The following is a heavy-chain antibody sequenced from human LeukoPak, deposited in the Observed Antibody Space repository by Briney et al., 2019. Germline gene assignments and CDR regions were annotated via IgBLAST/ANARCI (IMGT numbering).Heavy chain of an antibody. CDR1: GGSISSADYY. V-gene: IGHV4-30-4*08. Sequence: SQTLSLTCTVSGGSISSADYYWSWIRQPPGKGLEWIGYIYYSGSTYYNPSLKSRVTISVDTSKNQFSLKLSSVTAADTAVYYCARVRGPVVPAANRWFDPWGQGTLVTVSS. D-gene: IGHD2-2*01. CDR2: IYYSGST. J-gene: IGHJ5*02. CDR3: ARVRGPVVPAANRWFDP.